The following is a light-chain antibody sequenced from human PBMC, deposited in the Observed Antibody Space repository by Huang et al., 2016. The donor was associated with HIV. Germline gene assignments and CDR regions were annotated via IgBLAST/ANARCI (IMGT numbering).Light chain of an antibody. CDR2: DAS. J-gene: IGKJ2*01. CDR1: QIISTY. Sequence: DIQMTQSPSSLSASVGDRVTISCRASQIISTYLIWYQQKPGKAPKLLIYDASSVQRGVLARFGGRGSGTDFTLTISSLQPEDFATYYCQQSHSTPDTFGQGTKLEIK. V-gene: IGKV1-39*01. CDR3: QQSHSTPDT.